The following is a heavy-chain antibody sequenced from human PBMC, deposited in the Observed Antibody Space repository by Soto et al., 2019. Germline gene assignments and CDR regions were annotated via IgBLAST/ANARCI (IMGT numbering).Heavy chain of an antibody. J-gene: IGHJ4*02. Sequence: SETLSLTCTASGGSISSSSYYWGWIRQPPGKGLEWIGSIYYSGSTYYNPSLKSRVTISVDTSKNQFSLKLSSVTAADTAVYYCARLGRDTAMVRYYFDYWGQGTLVTVSS. CDR1: GGSISSSSYY. V-gene: IGHV4-39*01. CDR2: IYYSGST. CDR3: ARLGRDTAMVRYYFDY. D-gene: IGHD5-18*01.